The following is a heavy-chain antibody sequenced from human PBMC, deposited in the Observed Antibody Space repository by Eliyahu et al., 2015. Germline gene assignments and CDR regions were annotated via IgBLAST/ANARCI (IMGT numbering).Heavy chain of an antibody. CDR2: ISYDGSNK. CDR3: AKGLHY. J-gene: IGHJ4*02. Sequence: VQLVESGGGVVQPGRSLRLSCAASGFTFSSYGMHWVRQAPGKGLEWVAVISYDGSNKYYADSVKGRFTISRDNSKNTLYLQMNSLRAEDTAVYYCAKGLHYWGQGTLVTVSS. CDR1: GFTFSSYG. V-gene: IGHV3-30*18.